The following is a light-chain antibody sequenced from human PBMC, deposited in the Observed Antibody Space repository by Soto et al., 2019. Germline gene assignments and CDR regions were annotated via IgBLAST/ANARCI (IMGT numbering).Light chain of an antibody. Sequence: QSVLTQPASVSGSPGQSITISCTGTSSDVGNYIFVSWYRQHPGKAPKLMIYDINNRPSGVSNRFSGSKSGNTASLTISGLQAEDEADYYCVSYTTSASYVSGTGIKVTVL. J-gene: IGLJ1*01. V-gene: IGLV2-14*01. CDR1: SSDVGNYIF. CDR3: VSYTTSASYV. CDR2: DIN.